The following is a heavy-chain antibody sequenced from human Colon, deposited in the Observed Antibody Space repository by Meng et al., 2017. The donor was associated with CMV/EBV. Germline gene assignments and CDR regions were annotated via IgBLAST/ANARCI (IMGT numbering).Heavy chain of an antibody. D-gene: IGHD3-3*01. J-gene: IGHJ4*02. V-gene: IGHV1-46*01. CDR1: GYTFTSYY. CDR2: INPSGGST. CDR3: ARRLRTYYDFWSGPQPDFDY. Sequence: ASVKVSCKASGYTFTSYYMHWVRQAPGQGLEWMGIINPSGGSTSYAQKFQGRVTMTRDTSTSTVYMELSSLRSEDTAVYYCARRLRTYYDFWSGPQPDFDYWGQGTLVTVSS.